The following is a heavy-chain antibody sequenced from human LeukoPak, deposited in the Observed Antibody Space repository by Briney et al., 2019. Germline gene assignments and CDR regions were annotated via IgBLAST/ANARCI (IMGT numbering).Heavy chain of an antibody. J-gene: IGHJ5*02. CDR2: MYYSGST. D-gene: IGHD2-2*02. Sequence: PSETLSLTCTVSGGSISSYYWSWIRQSPGKGLEWIGYMYYSGSTSYNPSLKSRVTISVDTSKNQLSLKLSSVTAADTAVYYCARDVGYCSSTSCYIWFDPWGQGILVTVSS. CDR1: GGSISSYY. V-gene: IGHV4-59*01. CDR3: ARDVGYCSSTSCYIWFDP.